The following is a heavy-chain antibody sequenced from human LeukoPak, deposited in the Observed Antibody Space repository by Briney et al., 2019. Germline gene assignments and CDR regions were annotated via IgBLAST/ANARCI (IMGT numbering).Heavy chain of an antibody. CDR2: IYYSGST. Sequence: SETLSLTCTVSGGSISSSSYYWGWIRQPPGKGLEWIGSIYYSGSTYYNPSLKSRVTISVDTSKNQYSLKLSSVTAADTAVYYCARSSESYDSSGYYSYYFDYWGQGTLVTVSS. J-gene: IGHJ4*02. CDR1: GGSISSSSYY. CDR3: ARSSESYDSSGYYSYYFDY. V-gene: IGHV4-39*07. D-gene: IGHD3-22*01.